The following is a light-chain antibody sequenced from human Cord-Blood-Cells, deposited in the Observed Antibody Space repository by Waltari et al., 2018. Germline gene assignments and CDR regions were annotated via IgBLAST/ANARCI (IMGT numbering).Light chain of an antibody. J-gene: IGLJ3*02. CDR3: AAWDDSLNGWV. Sequence: QSVLTQPPSASGTPGQRVTISCSGSSSNIGSNTVNWYQQLPGTAPKPLIHSNNQRPSGVPARCSGSRSGTSASLAISGLQSEDEADYYCAAWDDSLNGWVFGGGTKLTVL. V-gene: IGLV1-44*01. CDR1: SSNIGSNT. CDR2: SNN.